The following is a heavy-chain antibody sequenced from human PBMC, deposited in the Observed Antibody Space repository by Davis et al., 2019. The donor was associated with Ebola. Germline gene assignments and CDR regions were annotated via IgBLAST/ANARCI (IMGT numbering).Heavy chain of an antibody. CDR1: GASIRSTSYY. D-gene: IGHD6-6*01. CDR2: INHSGST. CDR3: ARGPSIANFDY. J-gene: IGHJ4*02. V-gene: IGHV4-39*07. Sequence: MPSETLSLTCTVSGASIRSTSYYWGWIRQPPGKGLEWIGEINHSGSTNYNPSLKSRVTISVDTSKNQFSLKLSSVTAADTAVYYCARGPSIANFDYWGQGTLVTVSS.